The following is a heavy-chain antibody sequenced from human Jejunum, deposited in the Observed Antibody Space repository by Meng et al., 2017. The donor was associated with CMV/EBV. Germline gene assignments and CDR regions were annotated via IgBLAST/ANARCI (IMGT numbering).Heavy chain of an antibody. CDR2: VYTSGST. D-gene: IGHD6-19*01. CDR3: ARASNSAGWYGFDY. V-gene: IGHV4-4*07. Sequence: GLSQESGPGLVKPSATLSPTCTVSGDSITGYYYNWIRQPAGKGLEWIGRVYTSGSTNYSPSLKSRVTMSVDTSMKQLSLKLTSVTAADTAVYYCARASNSAGWYGFDYWGQGTLVTVSS. CDR1: GDSITGYY. J-gene: IGHJ4*02.